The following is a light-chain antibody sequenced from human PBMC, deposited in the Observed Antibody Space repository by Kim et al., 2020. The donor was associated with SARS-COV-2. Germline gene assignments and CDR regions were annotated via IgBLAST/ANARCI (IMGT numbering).Light chain of an antibody. J-gene: IGKJ2*02. V-gene: IGKV3-20*01. CDR3: HQYVSLPRT. Sequence: EIVLTQSPGTLSLSPGERATLSCRASQSVSNNFLAWFQHKPGQAPRLLIYGASSRATAIPDRFSGSGSGTDFTLTISRLEPEDFAVYYCHQYVSLPRTFGQGTKLEI. CDR2: GAS. CDR1: QSVSNNF.